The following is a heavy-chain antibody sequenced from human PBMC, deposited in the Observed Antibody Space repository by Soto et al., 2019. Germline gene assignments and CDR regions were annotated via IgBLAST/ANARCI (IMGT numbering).Heavy chain of an antibody. D-gene: IGHD2-21*02. CDR2: IYASGSA. CDR1: TGSLSTFY. CDR3: ARSAIPRGGWFAP. Sequence: QVPVQESGPVLVKPSETLSLTCSLSTGSLSTFYWNWIRQPAGGKGLEWIGRIYASGSANYNPSLKSRVTMSVDTSKNQVSLKMNSVTAADTAMYFCARSAIPRGGWFAPWGQGTLVTVSS. J-gene: IGHJ5*02. V-gene: IGHV4-4*07.